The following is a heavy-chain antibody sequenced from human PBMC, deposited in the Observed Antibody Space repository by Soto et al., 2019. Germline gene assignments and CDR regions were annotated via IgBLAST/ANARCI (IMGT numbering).Heavy chain of an antibody. V-gene: IGHV3-30*18. CDR3: AKSTGTSWKEFDY. J-gene: IGHJ4*02. CDR2: ISYDGNNK. Sequence: PGGSLRLSCEASGFTFSSYGMHWVRQAPGKGLEWVAVISYDGNNKYYADSVKGRFTISRDNSKNTLYLQMNSLRAEDTAMYYCAKSTGTSWKEFDYWGQGTLVTVSS. D-gene: IGHD2-2*01. CDR1: GFTFSSYG.